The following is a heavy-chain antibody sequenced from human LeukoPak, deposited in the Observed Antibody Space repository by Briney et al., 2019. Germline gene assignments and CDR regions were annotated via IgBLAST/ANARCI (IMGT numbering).Heavy chain of an antibody. CDR3: ARRYSSSRVRFDP. Sequence: ASVKVSCKASGYTFTSYDINSVRHATGQGVEWMGWMNPNSGNTGYAQKFQARVTMTRNTSISTAYMELSSLRSEYTAVYYCARRYSSSRVRFDPWGQGTLVTVSS. J-gene: IGHJ5*02. CDR2: MNPNSGNT. V-gene: IGHV1-8*01. CDR1: GYTFTSYD. D-gene: IGHD6-13*01.